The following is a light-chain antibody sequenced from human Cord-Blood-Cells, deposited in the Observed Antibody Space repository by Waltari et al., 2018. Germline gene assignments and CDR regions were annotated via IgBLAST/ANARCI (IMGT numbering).Light chain of an antibody. V-gene: IGLV2-11*01. J-gene: IGLJ2*01. CDR2: DVS. CDR3: CSDAGSYVV. CDR1: SSEVGCYNY. Sequence: QSALTQPRSVSGSPGQSVTISCTGTSSEVGCYNYVSWYQQHPGKAPKLMIYDVSKRPSGVPDRCSGSKSGNTASLTISGLQAEDEADYYCCSDAGSYVVFGGGTKLTVL.